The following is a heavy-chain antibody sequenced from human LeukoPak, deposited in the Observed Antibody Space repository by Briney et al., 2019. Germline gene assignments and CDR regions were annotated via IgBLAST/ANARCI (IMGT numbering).Heavy chain of an antibody. V-gene: IGHV4-39*07. Sequence: SETLSLTCTVSGGSISSSSYYWGWIRQPPGKGLEWIGNIYYSGSTYYNPSLKSRVTISVDTSKNQFSLKLSSVTAADTAVYYCARFYYGSGSYSYYFDYWGQGTLVTVSS. D-gene: IGHD3-10*01. CDR2: IYYSGST. CDR3: ARFYYGSGSYSYYFDY. CDR1: GGSISSSSYY. J-gene: IGHJ4*02.